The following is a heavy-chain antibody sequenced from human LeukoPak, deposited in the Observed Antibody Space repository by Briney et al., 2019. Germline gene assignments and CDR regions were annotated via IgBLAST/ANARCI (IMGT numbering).Heavy chain of an antibody. CDR2: INPNSGGT. Sequence: ASVKVSCKASGYTFTGYYMHWVRQAPGQGLEWMGWINPNSGGTNYAQKFQGRVTMTRDTSISTAYMELSRLRSDDTAVYYCARDYYGSGSYHPFDPWGQGTLVTVSS. J-gene: IGHJ5*02. CDR1: GYTFTGYY. CDR3: ARDYYGSGSYHPFDP. V-gene: IGHV1-2*02. D-gene: IGHD3-10*01.